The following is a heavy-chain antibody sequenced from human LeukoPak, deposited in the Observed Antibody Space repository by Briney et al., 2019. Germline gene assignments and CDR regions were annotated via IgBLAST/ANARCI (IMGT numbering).Heavy chain of an antibody. CDR1: GGTFSSYA. Sequence: SVKVSCKASGGTFSSYAISWVRQAPGQGLEWMGGIIPIFGTANYAQEFQGRVTITTDESTSTAYMELSSLRSEDTAVYYCARQTLEYYYDSSGYRFDYWGQGTLVTVSS. V-gene: IGHV1-69*05. D-gene: IGHD3-22*01. CDR2: IIPIFGTA. J-gene: IGHJ4*02. CDR3: ARQTLEYYYDSSGYRFDY.